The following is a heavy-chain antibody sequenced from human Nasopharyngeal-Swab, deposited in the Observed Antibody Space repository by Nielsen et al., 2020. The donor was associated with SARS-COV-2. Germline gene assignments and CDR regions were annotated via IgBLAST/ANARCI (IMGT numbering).Heavy chain of an antibody. CDR2: IGDKDHNYAT. V-gene: IGHV3-73*01. Sequence: GGSLRLSCAASGFVFRASAMHWVRHASGKGLEWLGRIGDKDHNYATTYGASVKGRFTISRDDSKNMAFLQMDSLKTEDTALYYCTTDFYFDYWGQGTLVTVSS. CDR1: GFVFRASA. CDR3: TTDFYFDY. J-gene: IGHJ4*02.